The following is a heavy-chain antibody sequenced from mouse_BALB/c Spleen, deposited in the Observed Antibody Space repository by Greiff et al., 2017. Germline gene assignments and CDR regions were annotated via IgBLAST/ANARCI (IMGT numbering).Heavy chain of an antibody. Sequence: EVMLVESGGGLVKPGGSLKLSCAASGFTFSSYAMSWVRQTPEKRLEWVATISSGGSYTYYPDSVKGRFTISRDNAKNTLYLQMSSLRSEDTAMYYCARPPDGYYDYWGQGTTLTVSS. J-gene: IGHJ2*01. CDR2: ISSGGSYT. D-gene: IGHD2-3*01. CDR3: ARPPDGYYDY. V-gene: IGHV5-9-1*01. CDR1: GFTFSSYA.